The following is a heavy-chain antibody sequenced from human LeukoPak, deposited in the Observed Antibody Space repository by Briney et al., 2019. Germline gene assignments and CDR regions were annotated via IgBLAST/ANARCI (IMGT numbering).Heavy chain of an antibody. J-gene: IGHJ4*02. D-gene: IGHD1-26*01. Sequence: PGGSLRLSCAASGFTFSSHWMSWVRQAPGKGLEWVAVIWYDGSNKYYADSVKGRFTISRDNSKNTLYLQMNSLRAEDTAVYYCARDHDQVGATSAGGYWGQGTLVTVSS. CDR2: IWYDGSNK. V-gene: IGHV3-33*08. CDR1: GFTFSSHW. CDR3: ARDHDQVGATSAGGY.